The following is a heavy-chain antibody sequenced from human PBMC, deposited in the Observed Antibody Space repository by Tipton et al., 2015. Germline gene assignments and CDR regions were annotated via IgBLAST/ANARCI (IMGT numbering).Heavy chain of an antibody. Sequence: GLVKPSETLSLTCTVSGGSISSYYWSWIRQPPGKGLEWIGYIYYSGSTTYNPSLKSRVAISIDTPKNQFSLKLSSVTAADTAVYYCARDLVDGSPNWYFDLWGRGTLVTVSS. D-gene: IGHD3-10*01. J-gene: IGHJ2*01. V-gene: IGHV4-59*01. CDR2: IYYSGST. CDR3: ARDLVDGSPNWYFDL. CDR1: GGSISSYY.